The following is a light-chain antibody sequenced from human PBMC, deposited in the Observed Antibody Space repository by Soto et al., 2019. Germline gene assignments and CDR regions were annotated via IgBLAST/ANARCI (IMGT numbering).Light chain of an antibody. V-gene: IGLV4-69*01. CDR2: LNSDGSH. CDR3: QTWGTDIVV. Sequence: QPVLTQSPSASXSLGASVKLTCTLSSGHSSYAIAWHQQQPEKGPRYLMKLNSDGSHSKGDGVPDRFSGSTSGAERYLTISSLQSEDEADYYCQTWGTDIVVFGGGTKLTVL. CDR1: SGHSSYA. J-gene: IGLJ2*01.